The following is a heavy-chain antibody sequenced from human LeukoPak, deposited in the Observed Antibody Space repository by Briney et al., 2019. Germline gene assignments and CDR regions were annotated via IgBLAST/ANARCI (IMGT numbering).Heavy chain of an antibody. CDR1: GFTFSSYA. CDR3: AKAERYCGGDCYPYYFDY. CDR2: ISGSGGST. V-gene: IGHV3-23*01. D-gene: IGHD2-21*02. Sequence: GGSLRLSCAASGFTFSSYAMSWVRQTPGKGLEWVSAISGSGGSTYYADSVKGRFTISRDNSKNTLYLQMNSLRAEDTAVYYCAKAERYCGGDCYPYYFDYWGQGTLVTVSS. J-gene: IGHJ4*02.